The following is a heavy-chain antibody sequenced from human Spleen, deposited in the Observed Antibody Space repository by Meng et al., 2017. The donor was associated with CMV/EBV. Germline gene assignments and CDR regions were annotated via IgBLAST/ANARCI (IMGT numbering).Heavy chain of an antibody. CDR2: ISTYNGNT. CDR1: GYRFTGFG. V-gene: IGHV1-18*01. Sequence: QVHMKHSGDEVKEPGASVKLSCKASGYRFTGFGSSWVRQAPGKGLEWMGWISTYNGNTNYAQKLQGRVTMTTDTSTSTAFMELRGLTSDDTAVYYCARDWSGHWGQGTLVTVSS. D-gene: IGHD3-3*01. CDR3: ARDWSGH. J-gene: IGHJ4*02.